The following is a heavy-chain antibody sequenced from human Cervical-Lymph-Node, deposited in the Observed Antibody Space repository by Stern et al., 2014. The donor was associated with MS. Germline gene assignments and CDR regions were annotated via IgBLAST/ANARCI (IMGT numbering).Heavy chain of an antibody. CDR2: AWYDGSTA. Sequence: QVQLVQSGGGVVQPGTSLRLSCAASGFTFSSYGMHWVRQAPGKGLEWVALAWYDGSTAYYTNSVKGRFTISIDNSKNTLSLQMNILTAEDTAVYYCARGHIPYAYNYLFDYWGQGTLVTVSS. CDR3: ARGHIPYAYNYLFDY. CDR1: GFTFSSYG. J-gene: IGHJ4*02. D-gene: IGHD5-24*01. V-gene: IGHV3-33*01.